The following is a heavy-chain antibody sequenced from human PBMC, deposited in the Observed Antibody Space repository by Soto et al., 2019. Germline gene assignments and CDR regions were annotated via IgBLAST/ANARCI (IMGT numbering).Heavy chain of an antibody. D-gene: IGHD6-13*01. CDR1: GFTFSSYS. Sequence: EVQLVESGGGLVKPGGSLRLSCAASGFTFSSYSMNWVRQAPGKGLEWVSSISSSSSYIYYADSVKGRFTISRDNANNSLYLQMNSLRAEDTAVYYCARAGEQQPYFDYWGQGTLVTVSS. CDR2: ISSSSSYI. CDR3: ARAGEQQPYFDY. V-gene: IGHV3-21*01. J-gene: IGHJ4*02.